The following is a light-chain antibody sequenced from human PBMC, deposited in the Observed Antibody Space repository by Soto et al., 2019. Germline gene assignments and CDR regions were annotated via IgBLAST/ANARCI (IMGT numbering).Light chain of an antibody. CDR3: QQYNSYPWT. J-gene: IGKJ1*01. V-gene: IGKV1-5*01. Sequence: DIQMTQSPSTLSASVGDRVTITCRASQSISTWLAWYQQKPGKAPKLLIYDASSLEGGVPSKFSGSGSGTEFTLTISSLQPDDFATYYCQQYNSYPWTFGHGTRVDIK. CDR2: DAS. CDR1: QSISTW.